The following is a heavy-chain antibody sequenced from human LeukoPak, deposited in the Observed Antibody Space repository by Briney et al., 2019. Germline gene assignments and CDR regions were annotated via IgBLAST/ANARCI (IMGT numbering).Heavy chain of an antibody. D-gene: IGHD1-26*01. J-gene: IGHJ4*02. CDR1: GFTFSSYA. V-gene: IGHV3-23*01. Sequence: QPGGSLRLSCAASGFTFSSYAMSWVRQAPGKGLEWVSAISGSGGSTYYADSVKGRFTISRDNSKNTLYLQMNSLRAEDTAVYYCAKDKYSGSYCAPWTFDYWGQGTLVTVSS. CDR2: ISGSGGST. CDR3: AKDKYSGSYCAPWTFDY.